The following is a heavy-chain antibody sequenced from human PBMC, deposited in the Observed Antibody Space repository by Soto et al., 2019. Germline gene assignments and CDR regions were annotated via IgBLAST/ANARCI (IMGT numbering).Heavy chain of an antibody. Sequence: QVQLVESGGGLVKPGGSLRLSCAASGFTFSDHYMSWIRQAPGKGLEWVSSISGSGSTIYYADSVKGRFTISRDNAKNSLYLQMDRLRAEDTAVEFCARGDTGWGAYPPGAFDIWGQGTMVTVS. CDR2: ISGSGSTI. CDR3: ARGDTGWGAYPPGAFDI. D-gene: IGHD5-18*01. CDR1: GFTFSDHY. V-gene: IGHV3-11*01. J-gene: IGHJ3*02.